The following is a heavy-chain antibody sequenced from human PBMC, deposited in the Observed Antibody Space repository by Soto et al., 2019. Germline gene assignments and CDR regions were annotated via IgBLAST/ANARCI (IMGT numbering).Heavy chain of an antibody. D-gene: IGHD3-22*01. CDR1: GGSISSGDYY. J-gene: IGHJ5*02. Sequence: QVQLQESGPGLVKPSQTLSLTCTVSGGSISSGDYYWSWIRQPPGKGLEWIGYIYYSGSTYYNPSLNSGVTISVYTPTNQFSLNLSSVTAADTAVYYCARATPPSIYYESSGYYGWFDPWGQGTLVTVSS. V-gene: IGHV4-30-4*01. CDR2: IYYSGST. CDR3: ARATPPSIYYESSGYYGWFDP.